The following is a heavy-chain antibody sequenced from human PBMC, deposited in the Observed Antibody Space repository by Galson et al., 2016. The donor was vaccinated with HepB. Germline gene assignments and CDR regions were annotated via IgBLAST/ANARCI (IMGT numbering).Heavy chain of an antibody. CDR1: GFTFSTYG. CDR2: ISYDGTNK. V-gene: IGHV3-30*18. CDR3: AKDGIYYYDSRGYYYGGWGRNGMDV. D-gene: IGHD3-22*01. J-gene: IGHJ6*02. Sequence: SLRLSCAASGFTFSTYGMNWVRQAPGKGLEWVAVISYDGTNKYYADSVKGRFTISRDNSKNTLYLQMNSLRGEDTAVYYCAKDGIYYYDSRGYYYGGWGRNGMDVWGQGTTGTVS.